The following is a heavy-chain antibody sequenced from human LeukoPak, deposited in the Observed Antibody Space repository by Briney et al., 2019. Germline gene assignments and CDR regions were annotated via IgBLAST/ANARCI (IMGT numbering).Heavy chain of an antibody. CDR3: ARVSDSSGYCGYFDY. J-gene: IGHJ4*02. CDR1: GGSITSHY. D-gene: IGHD3-22*01. Sequence: SETLSLTCTVSGGSITSHYWSWIRQPPGKGLEWIGYIYYSGSTNYNPSLKSRVTISVDTSKNQFSLKLSSVTAADTAVYYCARVSDSSGYCGYFDYWGQGTLVTVSS. V-gene: IGHV4-59*11. CDR2: IYYSGST.